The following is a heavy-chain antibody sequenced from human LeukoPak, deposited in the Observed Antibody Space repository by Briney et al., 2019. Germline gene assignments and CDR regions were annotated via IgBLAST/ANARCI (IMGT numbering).Heavy chain of an antibody. V-gene: IGHV1-24*01. CDR1: GYTLTELS. D-gene: IGHD3-10*01. J-gene: IGHJ5*02. CDR3: ATGYYGSGSYSHWFDP. CDR2: FDPEDGET. Sequence: GASVKVSCKVSGYTLTELSMHWVRQAPGKGLEWMGGFDPEDGETIYAQKFQGRVTMTEDTSTDTAYMELSSLRSVDTAVYYCATGYYGSGSYSHWFDPWGQGTLVTVSS.